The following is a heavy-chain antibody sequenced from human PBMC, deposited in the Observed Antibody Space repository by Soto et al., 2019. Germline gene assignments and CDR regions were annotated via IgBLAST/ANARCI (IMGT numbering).Heavy chain of an antibody. J-gene: IGHJ2*01. Sequence: QVQLQESGPGLVKPSETLSLTCTVSGGSISSYYWSWIRQPPGKGLEWIEYIYDSGSTNYNPSLKSRVTISIDTSKNQFSLKLSSVTAADTAVYYCARKGYSSSWYFDLWGRGTLVTVSS. CDR3: ARKGYSSSWYFDL. CDR2: IYDSGST. V-gene: IGHV4-59*01. CDR1: GGSISSYY. D-gene: IGHD6-13*01.